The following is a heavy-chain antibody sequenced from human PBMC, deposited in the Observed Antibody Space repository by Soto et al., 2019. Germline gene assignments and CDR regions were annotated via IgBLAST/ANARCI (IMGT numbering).Heavy chain of an antibody. CDR1: GFTFSTYS. CDR3: ARYASGTMTTVTTRPDL. D-gene: IGHD4-17*01. CDR2: ISSSSSYI. Sequence: EVQLVESGGGLVKPGGSLRLSCAASGFTFSTYSMNWVRQAPGKGLEWVSSISSSSSYIYYADSMKGRFTISRDNAKNSLYLQMNSLRGEDTAVYYCARYASGTMTTVTTRPDLWGQGTLVTVSS. J-gene: IGHJ5*02. V-gene: IGHV3-21*01.